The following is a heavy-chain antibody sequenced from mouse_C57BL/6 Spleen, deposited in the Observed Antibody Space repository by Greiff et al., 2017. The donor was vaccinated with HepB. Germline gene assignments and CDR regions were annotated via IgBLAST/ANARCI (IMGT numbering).Heavy chain of an antibody. J-gene: IGHJ4*01. CDR2: ISSGGDYI. CDR3: TRDKTTVDYYAMDY. D-gene: IGHD1-1*01. V-gene: IGHV5-9-1*02. CDR1: GFTFSSYA. Sequence: EVQLVESGEGLVKPGGSLKLSCAASGFTFSSYAMSWVRQTPEKRLEWVAYISSGGDYIYYADTVKGRFTISRDNARNTLYLQMSSLKSEDTAMYYCTRDKTTVDYYAMDYWGQGTSVTVSS.